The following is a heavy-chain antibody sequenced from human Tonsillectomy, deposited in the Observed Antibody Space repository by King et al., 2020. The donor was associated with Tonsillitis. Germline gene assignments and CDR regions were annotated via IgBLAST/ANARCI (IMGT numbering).Heavy chain of an antibody. D-gene: IGHD2-15*01. Sequence: VQLQQWGAGLLKPSETLSLTCAVYGGSFSGYYWSWIRQPPGKGLEWIGEINHSGSTNYNPSLKSRVTISVDTSKNQFSLKLSSVTAADTAVYYCARDTGRGYCSGGSCYVDAFDIWGHGTMVTVSS. CDR3: ARDTGRGYCSGGSCYVDAFDI. V-gene: IGHV4-34*01. CDR1: GGSFSGYY. J-gene: IGHJ3*02. CDR2: INHSGST.